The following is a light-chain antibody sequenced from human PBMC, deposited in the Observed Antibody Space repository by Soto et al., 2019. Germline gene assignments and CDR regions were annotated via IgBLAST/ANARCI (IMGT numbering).Light chain of an antibody. CDR1: QSIRYY. J-gene: IGKJ1*01. CDR3: QHHNSYSQT. V-gene: IGKV1-5*01. CDR2: GAS. Sequence: DIQLTQSPPTLSASVGDRVTITCRASQSIRYYLAWYQQMPGKAPKLLIYGASSLQSGVPSWFSGSGSGTKFTLTISSLQPDDFAAYLCQHHNSYSQTFGQEAEVEIK.